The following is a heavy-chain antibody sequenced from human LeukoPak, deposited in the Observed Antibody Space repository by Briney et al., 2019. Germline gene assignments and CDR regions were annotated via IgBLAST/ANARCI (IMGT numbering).Heavy chain of an antibody. CDR3: ARAQYYDSSGYYYEDYFQH. J-gene: IGHJ1*01. Sequence: GGSLRLSCAASGFTFSSYSMNWVRQAPGKGLEWISYISSGTSTIYYADSVKGRFTISRDSAKNSLYLQMNSLRDEDTAVYYCARAQYYDSSGYYYEDYFQHWGQDTLVTVSS. V-gene: IGHV3-48*02. CDR2: ISSGTSTI. D-gene: IGHD3-22*01. CDR1: GFTFSSYS.